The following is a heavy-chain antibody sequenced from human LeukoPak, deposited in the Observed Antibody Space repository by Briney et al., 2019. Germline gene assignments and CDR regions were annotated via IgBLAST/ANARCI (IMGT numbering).Heavy chain of an antibody. Sequence: ASVKVSCKASGYTFTSYGISWVRQAPGQGLEWMGWISGYNGNTNYAQKLQGRVTITTDESTSTAYMELSSLRSEDTAVYFCANHAGSYSSHFDYWGQGTRVTVSS. CDR1: GYTFTSYG. CDR2: ISGYNGNT. V-gene: IGHV1-18*01. D-gene: IGHD3-10*01. J-gene: IGHJ4*02. CDR3: ANHAGSYSSHFDY.